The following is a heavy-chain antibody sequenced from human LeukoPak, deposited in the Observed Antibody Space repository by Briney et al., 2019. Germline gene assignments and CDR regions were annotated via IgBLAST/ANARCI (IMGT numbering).Heavy chain of an antibody. J-gene: IGHJ4*02. V-gene: IGHV1-2*02. CDR1: GYTFTGYY. CDR2: INPNSGGT. Sequence: ASVKVSCKASGYTFTGYYMHWVRQAPGQGLEWMGWINPNSGGTNYAQKFQGRVTMTRDTSISTAYMELSRLRSDDTAVYYCARSVSPHRGGDCYAATADYWGQGTLVTVSS. CDR3: ARSVSPHRGGDCYAATADY. D-gene: IGHD2-21*02.